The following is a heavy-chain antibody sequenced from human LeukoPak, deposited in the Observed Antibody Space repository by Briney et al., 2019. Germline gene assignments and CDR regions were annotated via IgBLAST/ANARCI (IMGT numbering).Heavy chain of an antibody. CDR3: AKGSCSGGSCHFDY. CDR2: ISWNSGSI. CDR1: GFTFDDYA. D-gene: IGHD2-15*01. V-gene: IGHV3-9*03. J-gene: IGHJ4*02. Sequence: PGGSLRLSCAASGFTFDDYAMHWVRQAQGKGLEWVSGISWNSGSIGYADSVKGRFTISRDNAKNSLYLQMNSLRAEDMALYYCAKGSCSGGSCHFDYWGQGTLVTVSS.